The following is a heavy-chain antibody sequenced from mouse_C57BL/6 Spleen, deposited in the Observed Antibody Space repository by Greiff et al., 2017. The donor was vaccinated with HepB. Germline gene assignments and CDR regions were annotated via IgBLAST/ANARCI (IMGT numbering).Heavy chain of an antibody. D-gene: IGHD3-1*01. CDR2: IDPEDGET. Sequence: EVQRVESGAELVKPGASVKLSCTASGFNIKDYYMHWVKQRTEQGLEWIGRIDPEDGETKYAPKFQGKATITADTSSNTAYLQLSSLTSEDTAVYYSAQLTRDARYFEVWGTGTTVTVSS. J-gene: IGHJ1*03. CDR1: GFNIKDYY. V-gene: IGHV14-2*01. CDR3: AQLTRDARYFEV.